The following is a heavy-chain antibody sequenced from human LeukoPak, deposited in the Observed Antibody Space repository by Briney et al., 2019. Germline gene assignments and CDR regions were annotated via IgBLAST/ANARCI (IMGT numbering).Heavy chain of an antibody. CDR1: GGSISSGGYY. CDR2: IYYSGST. D-gene: IGHD3-10*01. V-gene: IGHV4-31*03. CDR3: ARDSRSYYGSGANGMDV. Sequence: TSETLSLTCTVSGGSISSGGYYWSWIRQHPGKGLEWIGYIYYSGSTYYNPSLKSRVTISVDTSKNQFSLKLSSVTAADTAVYYCARDSRSYYGSGANGMDVWGRGTTVTVSS. J-gene: IGHJ6*02.